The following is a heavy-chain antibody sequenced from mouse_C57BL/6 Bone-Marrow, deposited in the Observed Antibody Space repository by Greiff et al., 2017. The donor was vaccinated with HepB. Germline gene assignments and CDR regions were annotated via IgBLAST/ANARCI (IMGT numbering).Heavy chain of an antibody. Sequence: EVKLMESGGGLVQPGESLKLSCESNEYEFPSHDMSWVRKTPEKRLELVAAINSDGGSTYYPDTMERQFIISRDNTKKTLYLQLSSLRSEDTAVYYCARQGLLLRTGAWFAYWGQGTLVTVSA. J-gene: IGHJ3*01. V-gene: IGHV5-2*01. D-gene: IGHD1-1*01. CDR2: INSDGGST. CDR1: EYEFPSHD. CDR3: ARQGLLLRTGAWFAY.